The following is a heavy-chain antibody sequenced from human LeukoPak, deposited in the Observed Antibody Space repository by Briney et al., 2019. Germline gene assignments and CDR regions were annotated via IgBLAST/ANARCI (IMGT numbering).Heavy chain of an antibody. Sequence: PGGSLRLSCAASGFTFSSYGMHWVRQAPGKGLEWVAFIRYDGSNKYYADSVKGRFTISRDNSKNTLYLQMNSLRAEDTAVYYCAKEGGQWLVPYFDYWGQGTLVTVSS. D-gene: IGHD6-19*01. CDR1: GFTFSSYG. V-gene: IGHV3-30*02. CDR2: IRYDGSNK. J-gene: IGHJ4*02. CDR3: AKEGGQWLVPYFDY.